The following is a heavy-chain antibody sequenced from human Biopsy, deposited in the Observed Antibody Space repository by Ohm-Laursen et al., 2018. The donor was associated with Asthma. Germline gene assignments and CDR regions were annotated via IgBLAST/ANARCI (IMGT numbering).Heavy chain of an antibody. V-gene: IGHV3-7*03. Sequence: SLRLSCSASGFTFGDYCMSWVRQVPGQGLEWVANTKHDGSEKNHVDSLKGRFTISRDNSKNTLYLQMNSLRAEDTAVYYCAKAERYFDWYWFDPWGQGTLVTVSS. D-gene: IGHD3-9*01. J-gene: IGHJ5*02. CDR1: GFTFGDYC. CDR3: AKAERYFDWYWFDP. CDR2: TKHDGSEK.